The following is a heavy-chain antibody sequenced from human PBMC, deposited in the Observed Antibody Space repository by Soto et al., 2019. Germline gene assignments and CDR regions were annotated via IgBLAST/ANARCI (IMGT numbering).Heavy chain of an antibody. D-gene: IGHD5-12*01. CDR3: ARDKYTRDGYNFWFDP. CDR2: IIPIFGTA. CDR1: GGTFSSYA. J-gene: IGHJ5*02. Sequence: ASVKVSCKASGGTFSSYAISWVRQAPGQGLEWMGGIIPIFGTANYAQKFQGRVTITADESTSTAYMELSRLRSDDTAVYYCARDKYTRDGYNFWFDPWGQGTLVTVSS. V-gene: IGHV1-69*13.